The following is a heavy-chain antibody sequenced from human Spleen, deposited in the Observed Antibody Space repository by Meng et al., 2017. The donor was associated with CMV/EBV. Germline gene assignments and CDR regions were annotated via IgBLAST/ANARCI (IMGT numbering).Heavy chain of an antibody. D-gene: IGHD3-3*01. J-gene: IGHJ5*02. CDR3: ARWGPYYDFWSGEITVDTHLMRFDP. V-gene: IGHV4-39*07. Sequence: WGWFRQRPGKGLEWIGTMSYTGRTYSNPPLKNRVIMLVDTSKNQCSLKLSSVTAADTAVYYCARWGPYYDFWSGEITVDTHLMRFDPWGQGMLVTVSS. CDR2: MSYTGRT.